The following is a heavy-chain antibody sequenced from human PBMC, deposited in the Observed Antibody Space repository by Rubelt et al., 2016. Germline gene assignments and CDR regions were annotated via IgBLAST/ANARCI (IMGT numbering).Heavy chain of an antibody. CDR2: LSSSGSTI. V-gene: IGHV3-48*03. J-gene: IGHJ3*02. D-gene: IGHD1-26*01. CDR3: ARAFYSGSYYGSDAFDI. Sequence: EVQLVESGGGLVQPGGSLRLSCAASGFTFSSYEMNWVRQAPGKGLEWVSYLSSSGSTIYSADSLKGRLTISREKPKNSLYLQRNSLIAEDTAVYYRARAFYSGSYYGSDAFDIWGQGTMITVSS. CDR1: GFTFSSYE.